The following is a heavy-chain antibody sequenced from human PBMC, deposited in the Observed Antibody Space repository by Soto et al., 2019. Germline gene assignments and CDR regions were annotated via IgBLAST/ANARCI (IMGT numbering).Heavy chain of an antibody. Sequence: QLQLQESGSGLVKPSQTLSLTCAVSGGSISSGGFSWSWIRQPPGKGLEWIGYIYHSGSTYYNPSLKSRVTISVDRSKNQFSLKLSSVTAADTAVYYCARTMTTVTTYYFDYWGQGTLVTVSS. D-gene: IGHD4-17*01. V-gene: IGHV4-30-2*01. CDR1: GGSISSGGFS. CDR3: ARTMTTVTTYYFDY. CDR2: IYHSGST. J-gene: IGHJ4*02.